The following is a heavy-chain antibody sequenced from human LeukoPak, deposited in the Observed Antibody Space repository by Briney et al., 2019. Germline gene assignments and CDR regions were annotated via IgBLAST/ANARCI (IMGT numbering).Heavy chain of an antibody. Sequence: GASVKVSCKASGYTFTSYDINWVRQAPGQGLEWMGWINPNSGGTNYAQKLQGRVTMTTDTSTSTAYMELSSLRSEDTAVYYCATGRRWYYGSGFDPWGQGTLVTVSS. CDR2: INPNSGGT. CDR3: ATGRRWYYGSGFDP. D-gene: IGHD3-10*01. J-gene: IGHJ5*02. V-gene: IGHV1-18*01. CDR1: GYTFTSYD.